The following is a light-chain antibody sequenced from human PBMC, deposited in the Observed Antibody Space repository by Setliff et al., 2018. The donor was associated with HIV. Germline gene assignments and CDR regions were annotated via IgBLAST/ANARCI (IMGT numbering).Light chain of an antibody. J-gene: IGLJ1*01. Sequence: QSALAQPPSASGTPGQRVTISCSGSSSNIGSNTVNWFQQLPGTAPKLLIYSNDQRPSGVPDRFSGSKSGTSASLAISGLQSEDEADYYCAAWDDSLNGFYVFGTGTQRTVL. CDR1: SSNIGSNT. CDR3: AAWDDSLNGFYV. V-gene: IGLV1-44*01. CDR2: SND.